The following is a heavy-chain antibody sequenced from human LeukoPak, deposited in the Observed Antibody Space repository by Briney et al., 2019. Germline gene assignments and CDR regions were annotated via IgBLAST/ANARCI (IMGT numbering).Heavy chain of an antibody. V-gene: IGHV3-7*01. CDR1: GFTFSTYW. Sequence: GGSLRLSCAASGFTFSTYWMAWVRQAPGKGLEWVANIKGDESARHQADSVKGRFTISRDNAQNSVYLQMSSLRGEDTAVYYCARDVGGSLDYWGQGILVTVSS. CDR2: IKGDESAR. J-gene: IGHJ4*02. CDR3: ARDVGGSLDY. D-gene: IGHD1-26*01.